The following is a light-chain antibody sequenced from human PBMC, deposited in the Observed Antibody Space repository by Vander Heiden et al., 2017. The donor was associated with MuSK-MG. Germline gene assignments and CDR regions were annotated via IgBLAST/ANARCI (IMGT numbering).Light chain of an antibody. CDR2: WAS. Sequence: DIVMTQSPDSLAVSLGERATINCKSSQSGLYSSNNMNYLAWYQQKPGQPPKLLIYWASTRESGVPDRFSGRGSGTDFTLTISSLQAEDVAVYYCQQEYNTPRTFGQGTKVEIK. CDR3: QQEYNTPRT. V-gene: IGKV4-1*01. J-gene: IGKJ1*01. CDR1: QSGLYSSNNMNY.